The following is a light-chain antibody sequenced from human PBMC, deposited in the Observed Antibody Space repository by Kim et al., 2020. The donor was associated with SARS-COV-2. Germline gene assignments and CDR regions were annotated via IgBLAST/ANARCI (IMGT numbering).Light chain of an antibody. CDR1: SLRSYY. CDR3: NSRGSNDNVL. V-gene: IGLV3-19*01. J-gene: IGLJ2*01. Sequence: VALGQTVRITCQGDSLRSYYATWYQQKPGQAPIVVIYGKTNRPSGIPDRFSGSSSGDTASLTIPGTQAGDEADFYCNSRGSNDNVLFGGGTQLTVL. CDR2: GKT.